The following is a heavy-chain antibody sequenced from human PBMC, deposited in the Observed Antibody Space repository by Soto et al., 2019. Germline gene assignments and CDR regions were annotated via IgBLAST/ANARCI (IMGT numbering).Heavy chain of an antibody. CDR1: GDSVSSNSAA. V-gene: IGHV6-1*01. CDR2: TYYRSKWYN. D-gene: IGHD3-10*01. CDR3: ARHLRGSGSSQNWFGP. J-gene: IGHJ5*01. Sequence: SQTLSLLCAISGDSVSSNSAAWNWIRPSPSRGLEWLGRTYYRSKWYNDYAVSVKSRITINPDTSKNHFSLKLTSVTATDTALYFCARHLRGSGSSQNWFGPWGQGILVTVSS.